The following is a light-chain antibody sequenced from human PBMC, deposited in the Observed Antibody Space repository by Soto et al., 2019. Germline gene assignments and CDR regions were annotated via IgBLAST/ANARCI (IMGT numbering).Light chain of an antibody. CDR1: SSDVGGYNY. J-gene: IGLJ1*01. V-gene: IGLV2-14*01. CDR3: SSYRGSSALEV. CDR2: DVT. Sequence: QSALTQPASVSGSPGQSINISCTGTSSDVGGYNYVSWYQQHPGKAPKLMIYDVTNRPSGVSDRFSGSKSGNTASLTISGSQAEDEADYYCSSYRGSSALEVFGAGTKLTVL.